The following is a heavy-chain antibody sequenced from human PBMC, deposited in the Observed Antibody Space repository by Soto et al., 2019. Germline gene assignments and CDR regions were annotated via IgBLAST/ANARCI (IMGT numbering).Heavy chain of an antibody. CDR1: GYTFINYY. V-gene: IGHV1-46*01. CDR2: FNPTSGST. Sequence: QVQLVQSGAEVKKPGASVKLSCKASGYTFINYYIHWVRQAPGQGLEWMGIFNPTSGSTNYAQKFRVRVTLTMATSTRTVYMELSSLRFDDTAVYYCARDLAAGDYWGQGTLVTVSS. D-gene: IGHD6-13*01. J-gene: IGHJ4*02. CDR3: ARDLAAGDY.